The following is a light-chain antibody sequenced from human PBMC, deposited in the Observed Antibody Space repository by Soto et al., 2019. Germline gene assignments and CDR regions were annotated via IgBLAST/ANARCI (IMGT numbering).Light chain of an antibody. CDR3: QTWGTGIHV. Sequence: QLVLTQSPSASASLGASVKLTCTLSSGHSSYAIAWHQQQPEKGPRYLMKLNSDGSHSKGDGIPDRFSGSSSGAERYLIIASLKSEDEADYYCQTWGTGIHVFGTGTKVTVL. CDR2: LNSDGSH. V-gene: IGLV4-69*01. J-gene: IGLJ1*01. CDR1: SGHSSYA.